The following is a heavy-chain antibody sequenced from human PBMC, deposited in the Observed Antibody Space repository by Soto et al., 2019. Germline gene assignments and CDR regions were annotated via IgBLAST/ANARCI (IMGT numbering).Heavy chain of an antibody. D-gene: IGHD3-10*01. CDR2: ISGSGGST. CDR1: GFTFSSHA. Sequence: GGYLRLSCAGSGFTFSSHALSWVRQAPGKGLEWVSAISGSGGSTYYADSVKGRFTISRDNSKNTLYLQMNSLRAEDTAVYYCAKDFNRGVICAFDIWGQGTMVTVSS. J-gene: IGHJ3*02. V-gene: IGHV3-23*01. CDR3: AKDFNRGVICAFDI.